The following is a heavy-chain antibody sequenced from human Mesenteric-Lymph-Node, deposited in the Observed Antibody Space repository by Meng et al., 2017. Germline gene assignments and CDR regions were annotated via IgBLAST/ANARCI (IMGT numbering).Heavy chain of an antibody. Sequence: GESLKISCAASGFTFSSYGMHWVRQAPGKGLEWVAVIWYDGSNKYYADSVKGRFTISRDNSKNTLYLQMNSLRAEDTAVYYCAKDLKAHYYDSSGYYSPFDYWGQGTLVTVSS. CDR1: GFTFSSYG. V-gene: IGHV3-33*06. CDR3: AKDLKAHYYDSSGYYSPFDY. CDR2: IWYDGSNK. D-gene: IGHD3-22*01. J-gene: IGHJ4*02.